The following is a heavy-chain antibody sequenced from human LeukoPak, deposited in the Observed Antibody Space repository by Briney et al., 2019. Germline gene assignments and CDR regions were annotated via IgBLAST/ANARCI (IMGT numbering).Heavy chain of an antibody. J-gene: IGHJ6*03. CDR3: ARGSGYPPYYYYYYMDV. Sequence: SETLSLTCTVSGGSISSYYWSWIRQPPGKGLEWIGYIYYSGSTNYNPSLKSRVTISVDTSKNQFSLKLSSVTAADTAVYYCARGSGYPPYYYYYYMDVWGKGTTVTISS. CDR1: GGSISSYY. CDR2: IYYSGST. D-gene: IGHD3-22*01. V-gene: IGHV4-59*01.